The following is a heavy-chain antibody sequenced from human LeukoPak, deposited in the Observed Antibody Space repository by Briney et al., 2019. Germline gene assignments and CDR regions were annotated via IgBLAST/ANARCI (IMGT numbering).Heavy chain of an antibody. J-gene: IGHJ5*02. CDR1: GYTFTSYY. V-gene: IGHV1-46*01. D-gene: IGHD2-2*01. CDR2: IKPSGASP. Sequence: ASVKVSCKASGYTFTSYYMHWVRQAPGQGLEWMGIIKPSGASPSYAQKFQGRVTMTRDTSTGTVYMELSSLRSEDTAVYYCARVVTPRYCSSTTCYWKGWFDPWGQGTLVTVSS. CDR3: ARVVTPRYCSSTTCYWKGWFDP.